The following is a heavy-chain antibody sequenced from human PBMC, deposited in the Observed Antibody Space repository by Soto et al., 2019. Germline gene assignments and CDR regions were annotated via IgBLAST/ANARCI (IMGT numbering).Heavy chain of an antibody. J-gene: IGHJ4*02. D-gene: IGHD2-2*01. CDR2: IIPIFGTA. CDR3: ARGYCSSTSCYSGSY. Sequence: ASVKVSCKASGGTFSSYAISWVRQAPGQGLEWMGGIIPIFGTANYAQKFQGRVTITADKSTSTAYMELSSLRSEDTAVYYCARGYCSSTSCYSGSYWGQGTLVTVSS. CDR1: GGTFSSYA. V-gene: IGHV1-69*06.